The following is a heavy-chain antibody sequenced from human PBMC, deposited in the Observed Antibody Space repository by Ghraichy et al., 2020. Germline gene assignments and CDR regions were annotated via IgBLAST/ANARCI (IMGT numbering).Heavy chain of an antibody. CDR3: ARGDDYSYRNFDY. D-gene: IGHD3-16*02. CDR2: IYYSGST. J-gene: IGHJ4*02. V-gene: IGHV4-39*07. CDR1: GGSITISSYY. Sequence: SETLSLTCTVSGGSITISSYYWCWIRQPPGKGLEWIGSIYYSGSTYYKPSLKSRVTISVDTSKNQFSLKLSSVTAADTAVYYCARGDDYSYRNFDYWGQGTLVTVSS.